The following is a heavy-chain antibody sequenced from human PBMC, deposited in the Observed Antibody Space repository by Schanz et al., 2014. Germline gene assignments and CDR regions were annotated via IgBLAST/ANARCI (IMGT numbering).Heavy chain of an antibody. D-gene: IGHD3-10*01. J-gene: IGHJ4*02. V-gene: IGHV1-18*01. CDR1: GYTFTRSG. CDR2: IGGSDGNT. Sequence: QVQLVQSGGEVKTPGASVKVSCKASGYTFTRSGISWVRQAPGQGLEWMGWIGGSDGNTNFAQKFQGRVTMTTDTSTSTVYMELRSLTSDDSAMYYCARESTYYYGSGSFHYFDHWDLGTLVTVSS. CDR3: ARESTYYYGSGSFHYFDH.